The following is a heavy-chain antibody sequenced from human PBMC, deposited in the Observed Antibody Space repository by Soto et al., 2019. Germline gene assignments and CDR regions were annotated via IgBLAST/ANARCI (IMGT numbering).Heavy chain of an antibody. CDR2: ISGSGDST. CDR1: GFTFSTYA. V-gene: IGHV3-23*01. Sequence: GGSLRLSCAASGFTFSTYAMNWVRQAPGKGLEWVSVISGSGDSTYYADSVKGRSTISRDNSKNTLFLQMNSLRAEDTAVYYCAKGIGGCISKYTESSGIYTLSLHDALPIWSWG. J-gene: IGHJ6*01. D-gene: IGHD2-8*01. CDR3: AKGIGGCISKYTESSGIYTLSLHDALPIWS.